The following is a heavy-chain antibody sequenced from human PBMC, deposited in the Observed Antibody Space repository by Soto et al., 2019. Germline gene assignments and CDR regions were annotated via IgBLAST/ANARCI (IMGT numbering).Heavy chain of an antibody. CDR1: GGSISSYY. Sequence: PSETLSLTCTVSGGSISSYYWSWIRQPPGKGLEWIGYIYYSGSTNYNPSLKSRVTISVDTSKNQFSLKLSSVTAADTAVYYCARGEYDSSGSNFDYWGQGTLVPVSS. CDR3: ARGEYDSSGSNFDY. J-gene: IGHJ4*02. CDR2: IYYSGST. V-gene: IGHV4-59*01. D-gene: IGHD3-22*01.